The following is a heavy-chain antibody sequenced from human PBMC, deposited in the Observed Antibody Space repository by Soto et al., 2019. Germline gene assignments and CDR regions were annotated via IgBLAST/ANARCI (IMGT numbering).Heavy chain of an antibody. Sequence: ASVKVSCKASGYTFTGHYIHWVRQAPEQGPEWMGGIGPESGATRYAQKFQGRVTMTRDMSITTVYMELNNLSPDDTAVYYCGGGRSGQIVVFYWGQGTPVTVSS. D-gene: IGHD5-12*01. CDR3: GGGRSGQIVVFY. CDR2: IGPESGAT. V-gene: IGHV1-2*02. CDR1: GYTFTGHY. J-gene: IGHJ4*02.